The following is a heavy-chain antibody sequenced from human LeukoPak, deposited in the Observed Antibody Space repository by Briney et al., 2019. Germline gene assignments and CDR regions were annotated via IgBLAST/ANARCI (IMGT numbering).Heavy chain of an antibody. Sequence: SETLSLTCTVSGGSISNSYWSWIRQPPGKGLEWIGYIYYSGSTNYNPSLKSRVTISLDTSKNQFSLNLTSVTAADTAVYYCARGPSYYDILTGYRPLYFDYWGQGTLVTVSS. CDR3: ARGPSYYDILTGYRPLYFDY. J-gene: IGHJ4*02. CDR1: GGSISNSY. CDR2: IYYSGST. D-gene: IGHD3-9*01. V-gene: IGHV4-59*01.